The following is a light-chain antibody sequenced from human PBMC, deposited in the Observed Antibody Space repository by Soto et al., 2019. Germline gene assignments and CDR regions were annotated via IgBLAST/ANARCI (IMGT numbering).Light chain of an antibody. J-gene: IGKJ4*01. Sequence: VLTQSPCTLSLSPGERATLSCRASQSVSRNYLAWYQQKPGQAPRLLIYGASSRATGIPDRFGGTGSGADFTLTVSRLEPEDFAIYYCQQYGSSPLTFGGGTKVDIK. CDR3: QQYGSSPLT. V-gene: IGKV3-20*01. CDR1: QSVSRNY. CDR2: GAS.